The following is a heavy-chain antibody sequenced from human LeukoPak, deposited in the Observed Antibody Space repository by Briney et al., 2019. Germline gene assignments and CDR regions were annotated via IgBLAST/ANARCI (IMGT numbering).Heavy chain of an antibody. D-gene: IGHD6-19*01. CDR3: ARGLSYAVAYGDY. CDR2: IDGSGGST. Sequence: GGSLRLSCAVSGFPFSNYAMSWVRQAPGKGLEWVSVIDGSGGSTFYADSVKGRFTISRDNAKNTLYLQLNSLRADDTAVYYCARGLSYAVAYGDYWGQGTLVTVSS. J-gene: IGHJ4*02. CDR1: GFPFSNYA. V-gene: IGHV3-23*01.